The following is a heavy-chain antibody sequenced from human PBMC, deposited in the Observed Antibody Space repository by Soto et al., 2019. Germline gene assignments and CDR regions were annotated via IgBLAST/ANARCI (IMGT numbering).Heavy chain of an antibody. D-gene: IGHD3-10*01. CDR3: AHRNAYYYGLLGY. CDR2: IYWDDNK. V-gene: IGHV2-5*02. Sequence: QIALKESCPTLVKHTQTLTLTCTFSGFSLSTSGVCVGWIRQPPGKALELLALIYWDDNKLYSPSLKSRLTITQDTSKDQVVLRLTHMDPVETATYYSAHRNAYYYGLLGYWGQGTLVTVSS. CDR1: GFSLSTSGVC. J-gene: IGHJ4*02.